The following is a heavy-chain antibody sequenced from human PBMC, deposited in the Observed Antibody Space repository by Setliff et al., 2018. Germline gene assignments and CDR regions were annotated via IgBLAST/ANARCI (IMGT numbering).Heavy chain of an antibody. CDR2: INPSSGAT. D-gene: IGHD4-17*01. CDR1: GYTFTGYY. Sequence: GASVKVSCKASGYTFTGYYMYWVRQAPGQGLEWMGRINPSSGATIYAQKFQGRVTMTSDTSISTAYMELGRLRSDDTAVYYCARDLSTTVMTRSWYYFDYWGQGTLVTVS. V-gene: IGHV1-2*06. J-gene: IGHJ4*02. CDR3: ARDLSTTVMTRSWYYFDY.